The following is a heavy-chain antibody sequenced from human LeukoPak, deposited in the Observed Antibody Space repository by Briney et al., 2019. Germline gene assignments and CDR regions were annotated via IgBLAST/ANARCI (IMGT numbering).Heavy chain of an antibody. D-gene: IGHD3-22*01. V-gene: IGHV3-66*01. CDR2: IYSGGST. Sequence: PGGSLRLSCAASGFTVSSNYMSWVRQAPGKGLEWVSVIYSGGSTYYADYVKGRFTISRDNSKNTLYLQMNSLRAEDTAVYYCARDPPYYYDSSGYRVWGQGTMVTVSS. CDR3: ARDPPYYYDSSGYRV. J-gene: IGHJ3*01. CDR1: GFTVSSNY.